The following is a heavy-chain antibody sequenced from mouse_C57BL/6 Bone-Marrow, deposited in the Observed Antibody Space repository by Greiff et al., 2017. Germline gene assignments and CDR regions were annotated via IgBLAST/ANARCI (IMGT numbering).Heavy chain of an antibody. CDR2: ISNGGGST. J-gene: IGHJ3*01. CDR3: ARHAARAY. V-gene: IGHV5-12*01. Sequence: EVQVVESGGGLVQPGGSLKLSCAASGFTFSDYYMYWVRQTPEKRLEWVAYISNGGGSTYYPDTVKGRFTISRDNAKNTRYLQMSRLKSEDTAMYYCARHAARAYWGQGTLVTVSA. CDR1: GFTFSDYY. D-gene: IGHD3-1*01.